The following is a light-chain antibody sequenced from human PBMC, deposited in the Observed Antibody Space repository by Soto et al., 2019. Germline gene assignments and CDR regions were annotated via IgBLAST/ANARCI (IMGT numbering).Light chain of an antibody. CDR1: SSNIGAGYD. J-gene: IGLJ1*01. CDR3: QSYDSSLSGYV. CDR2: SNS. V-gene: IGLV1-40*01. Sequence: QSVLTQPPSVSGAPGQRGTISCTGSSSNIGAGYDVHWYQQLPGTAPKLLIYSNSNRPSGVPDRVSGSKSGTSASLAITGLQAEDEADYYCQSYDSSLSGYVFGTGTKLTVL.